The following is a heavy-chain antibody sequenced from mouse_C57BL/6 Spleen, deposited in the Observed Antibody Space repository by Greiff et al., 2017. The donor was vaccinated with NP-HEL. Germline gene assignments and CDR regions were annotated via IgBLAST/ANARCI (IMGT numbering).Heavy chain of an antibody. D-gene: IGHD2-5*01. J-gene: IGHJ1*03. CDR1: GYTFTSYW. CDR2: IHPDSGST. Sequence: QVQLKQPGAELVKPGASVKLSCKASGYTFTSYWMHWVKQRPGQGLEWIGMIHPDSGSTNYNEKFKSKATLTVDKSSSTAYMQLSSLTSEDSAVYYCARQGYSNYVGWYFDVWGTGTTVTVSS. V-gene: IGHV1-64*01. CDR3: ARQGYSNYVGWYFDV.